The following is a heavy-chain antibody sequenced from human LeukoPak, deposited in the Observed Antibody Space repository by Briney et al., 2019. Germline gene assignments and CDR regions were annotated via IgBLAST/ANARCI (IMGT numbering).Heavy chain of an antibody. Sequence: GESLKISCKGSGYTVISYWIAWVRQMPGKGLEWMGTIYPYDSTTRYSPSFQGQVTISADKSISTAYLQWSSLKAPDTAMYYCARHVSPAAYTDAFDIWGQGTMVTVSS. D-gene: IGHD2-2*01. V-gene: IGHV5-51*01. CDR3: ARHVSPAAYTDAFDI. J-gene: IGHJ3*02. CDR1: GYTVISYW. CDR2: IYPYDSTT.